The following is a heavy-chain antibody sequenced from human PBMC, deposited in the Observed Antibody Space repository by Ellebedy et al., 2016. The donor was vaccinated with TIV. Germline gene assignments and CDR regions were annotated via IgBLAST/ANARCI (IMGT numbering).Heavy chain of an antibody. Sequence: GGSLRLSCAASTFSFRSYWMTWVRQPPGKGLEWVANINQDGSDTYYVDSVRGRFTISRDNAKNSLFLQMNSLRAEDTSVYYCATDGSYGDHASSMHAFEIWGQGTMVTVSS. J-gene: IGHJ3*02. V-gene: IGHV3-7*01. CDR2: INQDGSDT. D-gene: IGHD4-17*01. CDR3: ATDGSYGDHASSMHAFEI. CDR1: TFSFRSYW.